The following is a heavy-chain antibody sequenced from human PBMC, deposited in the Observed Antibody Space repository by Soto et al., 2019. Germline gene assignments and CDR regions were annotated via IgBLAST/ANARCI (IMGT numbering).Heavy chain of an antibody. CDR2: INPSGGST. CDR3: ASSIRDCSSTSCYGDLDRYYFDY. D-gene: IGHD2-2*01. J-gene: IGHJ4*02. CDR1: GYTFTSYY. V-gene: IGHV1-46*01. Sequence: ASVKVSFKASGYTFTSYYMHWVRQAPGQGLEWMGIINPSGGSTSYAQKFQGRVTMTRDTSTSTVYMELSSLRSEDTAVYYCASSIRDCSSTSCYGDLDRYYFDYWGQGTLVTVS.